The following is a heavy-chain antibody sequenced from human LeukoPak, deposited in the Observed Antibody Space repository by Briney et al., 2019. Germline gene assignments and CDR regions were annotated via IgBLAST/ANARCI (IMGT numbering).Heavy chain of an antibody. CDR3: ASRGYYYDSRGLK. Sequence: PSETLSLTCTVSGGSISSGGYYWSWIRQHPGKGLEWIGYIYYGGSTYYNPSLKSRVTISVDTSKNQFSLKLSSVTAADTAVYYCASRGYYYDSRGLKWGQGTLVTVSS. J-gene: IGHJ4*02. CDR2: IYYGGST. D-gene: IGHD3-22*01. V-gene: IGHV4-31*03. CDR1: GGSISSGGYY.